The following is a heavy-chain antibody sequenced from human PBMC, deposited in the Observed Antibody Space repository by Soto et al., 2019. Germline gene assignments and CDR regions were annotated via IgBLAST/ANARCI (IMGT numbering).Heavy chain of an antibody. Sequence: GGSLRLSCAASGFTFSSYAMSWVRQAPGKGLEWVSAISGSGGSTYYADSVKGRFTITRDNSKNTLYLQMNSLRAEDTAVYYCAKTWWLVHDAFDIWGQGTMVTVSS. CDR2: ISGSGGST. V-gene: IGHV3-23*01. D-gene: IGHD6-19*01. CDR3: AKTWWLVHDAFDI. CDR1: GFTFSSYA. J-gene: IGHJ3*02.